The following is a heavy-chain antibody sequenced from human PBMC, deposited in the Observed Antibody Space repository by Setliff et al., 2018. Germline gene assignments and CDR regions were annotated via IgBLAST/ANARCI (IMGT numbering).Heavy chain of an antibody. D-gene: IGHD2-15*01. CDR1: GFTSGNKD. CDR3: VCFSWRGCSGDTCYSGDDSFDM. V-gene: IGHV3-30*02. Sequence: GGSLRLSCAASGFTSGNKDIHWVRQAPGKGLEWVALIRYDGSNKYYVDSVKGRFTVSRDNSKDTLYLQMNSLRVEDSAIYYCVCFSWRGCSGDTCYSGDDSFDMWGQGTEVTVS. CDR2: IRYDGSNK. J-gene: IGHJ3*02.